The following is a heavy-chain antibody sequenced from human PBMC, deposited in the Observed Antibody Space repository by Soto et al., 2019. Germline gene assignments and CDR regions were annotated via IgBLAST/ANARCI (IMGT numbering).Heavy chain of an antibody. Sequence: GGSLRLSCAASGFTFSSYWMSRVRQAPGKGLEWVANIKQDGSEKYYVDSVKGRFTISRDNAKNSLYLQMNSLRAEDTAVYYCATTMVRGVIITTPYYMDVWGKGTTVTVSS. D-gene: IGHD3-10*01. CDR1: GFTFSSYW. CDR3: ATTMVRGVIITTPYYMDV. CDR2: IKQDGSEK. V-gene: IGHV3-7*01. J-gene: IGHJ6*03.